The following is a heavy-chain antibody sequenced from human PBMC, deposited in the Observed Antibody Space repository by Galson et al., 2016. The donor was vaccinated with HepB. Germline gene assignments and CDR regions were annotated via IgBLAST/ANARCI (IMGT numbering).Heavy chain of an antibody. Sequence: SLRLSCAASGFIFSSDYMSWVRQLPGKWLERVAKIKPDGSRQFYVDSVKGRFTISRDNAKSSLYLLTNSLRADDTAVYYCTREFWWRFDYWGQGALVTVSA. D-gene: IGHD2-15*01. V-gene: IGHV3-7*03. CDR3: TREFWWRFDY. CDR1: GFIFSSDY. CDR2: IKPDGSRQ. J-gene: IGHJ4*02.